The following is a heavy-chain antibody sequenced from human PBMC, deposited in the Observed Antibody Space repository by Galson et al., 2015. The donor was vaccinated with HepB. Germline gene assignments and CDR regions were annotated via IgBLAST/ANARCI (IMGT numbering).Heavy chain of an antibody. CDR1: GFTFSSYS. CDR2: ISRNSSTI. D-gene: IGHD6-13*01. Sequence: SLRLSCAPSGFTFSSYSMHWVRQAPGKGLEWVSYISRNSSTIYYADSVKGRFTISRDNAKNSLYLQMNSLRAEDTAVYYCARDKGITDRDYAMDVWGQGTPVTVSS. V-gene: IGHV3-48*01. J-gene: IGHJ6*02. CDR3: ARDKGITDRDYAMDV.